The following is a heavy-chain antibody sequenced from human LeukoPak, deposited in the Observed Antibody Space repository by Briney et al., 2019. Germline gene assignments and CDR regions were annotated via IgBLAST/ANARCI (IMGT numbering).Heavy chain of an antibody. J-gene: IGHJ4*02. D-gene: IGHD3-22*01. V-gene: IGHV3-53*01. CDR1: GLTVSSNY. CDR3: AREKDDSSGYYDY. Sequence: GGSLRLSCAASGLTVSSNYMSWVRQAPGKGLEWVSVIYSGGSTYYADSVKGRFTISRDNSKNTLYLQMNSLRAEDTAVYYCAREKDDSSGYYDYWGQGTLVTVSS. CDR2: IYSGGST.